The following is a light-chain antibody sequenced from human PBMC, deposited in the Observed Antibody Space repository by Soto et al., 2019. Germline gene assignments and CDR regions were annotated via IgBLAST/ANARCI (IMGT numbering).Light chain of an antibody. CDR2: AAS. J-gene: IGKJ1*01. V-gene: IGKV1-27*01. Sequence: DIQMTQSPSSLSASVGDRVTITCRASQGISNYLAWYQQKPGKVPKLLIYAASTLQSGVPSRFIGSGSGTALNLAISSLQAEDVETYYCQKYTSAPRTFGHWTKVEIK. CDR1: QGISNY. CDR3: QKYTSAPRT.